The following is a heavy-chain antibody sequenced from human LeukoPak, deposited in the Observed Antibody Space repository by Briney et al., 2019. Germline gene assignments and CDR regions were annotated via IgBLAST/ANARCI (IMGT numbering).Heavy chain of an antibody. J-gene: IGHJ6*04. V-gene: IGHV3-43D*04. Sequence: GGSLRLSCAASGFTFDDYTMHWVRQAPGKGLEWVSLISWDGGSTYYADSVKGRFTISRDNSKNPLYLQMNSLRAEDTALYYCAKDIGGYCSGGSCYDAAYYYYYGMDVWGKGTTVTVSS. CDR2: ISWDGGST. CDR3: AKDIGGYCSGGSCYDAAYYYYYGMDV. D-gene: IGHD2-15*01. CDR1: GFTFDDYT.